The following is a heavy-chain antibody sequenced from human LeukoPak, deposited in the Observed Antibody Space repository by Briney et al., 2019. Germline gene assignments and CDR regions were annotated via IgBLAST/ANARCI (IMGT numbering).Heavy chain of an antibody. D-gene: IGHD6-13*01. V-gene: IGHV1-18*01. J-gene: IGHJ4*02. CDR3: ARGSSSHDY. CDR1: GYTFSNYG. Sequence: ASVKVSCKVSGYTFSNYGISWVRQAPGQGLEWVGWISVYDGYTNDAQKFQGRVTMTTDTSTSTAYMELRSLRSNDTAVYYCARGSSSHDYWGQGTLVTVSS. CDR2: ISVYDGYT.